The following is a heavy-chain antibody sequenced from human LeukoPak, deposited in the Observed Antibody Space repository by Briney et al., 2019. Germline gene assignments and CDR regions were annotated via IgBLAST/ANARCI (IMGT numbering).Heavy chain of an antibody. CDR2: IRSKANSYAT. J-gene: IGHJ4*02. V-gene: IGHV3-73*01. CDR3: TRPGPTGANY. D-gene: IGHD1-26*01. Sequence: GGSLRLSCAASGFTFSGSAMHWVRQASGKGLKWVGRIRSKANSYATAYAASVKGRFTISRDDSKNTAYLQMNSLKTEDTAVYYCTRPGPTGANYWGQGTLVTVSS. CDR1: GFTFSGSA.